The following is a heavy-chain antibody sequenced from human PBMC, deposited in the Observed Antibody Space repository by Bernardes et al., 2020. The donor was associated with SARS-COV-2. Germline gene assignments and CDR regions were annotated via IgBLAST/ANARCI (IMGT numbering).Heavy chain of an antibody. CDR2: ISASGST. V-gene: IGHV4-61*02. Sequence: SETLSLTCAVSDDAISSGSFYWSWIRQPAGKGLEWVGRISASGSTNYNPSLKSRVTMSVDTSKNQFSLKLTSVTAADTAVHYCARDGRISVPGTDYFDFWGQGILVTVSS. CDR1: DDAISSGSFY. J-gene: IGHJ4*02. CDR3: ARDGRISVPGTDYFDF. D-gene: IGHD6-19*01.